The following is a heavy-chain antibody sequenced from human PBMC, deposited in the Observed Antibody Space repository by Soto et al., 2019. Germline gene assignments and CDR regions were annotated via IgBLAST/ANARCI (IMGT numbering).Heavy chain of an antibody. Sequence: PGGSLRLSCAASGFTFSTYSMNWVRQAPGKGLEWVSYISSSSSTIYYADSVKGRFTISRDNAKNSLYLQMNSLRAEDTAVYYCARALYSSSAYWGQGTLVTVSS. D-gene: IGHD6-6*01. CDR3: ARALYSSSAY. V-gene: IGHV3-48*01. CDR1: GFTFSTYS. J-gene: IGHJ4*02. CDR2: ISSSSSTI.